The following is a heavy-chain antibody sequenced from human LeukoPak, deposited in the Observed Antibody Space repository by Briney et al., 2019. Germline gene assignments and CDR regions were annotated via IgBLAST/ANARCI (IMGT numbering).Heavy chain of an antibody. CDR2: IYYSGST. Sequence: SETLSPTCTVSGGSISSYYWSWIRQPPGKGLEWIGYIYYSGSTNYNPSLKNRVTISVDTSKNQFSLKLSSVTAADTAVYYCARGNCSSTSCYYYYGMDVWGQGTTVTVSS. V-gene: IGHV4-59*08. J-gene: IGHJ6*02. D-gene: IGHD2-2*01. CDR3: ARGNCSSTSCYYYYGMDV. CDR1: GGSISSYY.